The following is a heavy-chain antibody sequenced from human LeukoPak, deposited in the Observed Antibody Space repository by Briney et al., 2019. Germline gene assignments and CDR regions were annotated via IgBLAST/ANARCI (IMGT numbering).Heavy chain of an antibody. CDR3: ARDGGYNYGWYFDL. D-gene: IGHD1-1*01. CDR2: IYYSGNA. Sequence: KSSETLSLTCTVSGGSISSAGYYWSWIRLHPGKGLERIGYIYYSGNAYYNPSLKSRVTLSVDTSKNQFALRLTSVTAADTAVYYCARDGGYNYGWYFDLWGRGTLVTVSS. V-gene: IGHV4-31*03. J-gene: IGHJ2*01. CDR1: GGSISSAGYY.